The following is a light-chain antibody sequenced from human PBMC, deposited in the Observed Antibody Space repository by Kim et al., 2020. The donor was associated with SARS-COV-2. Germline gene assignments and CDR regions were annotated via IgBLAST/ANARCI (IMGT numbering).Light chain of an antibody. J-gene: IGKJ1*01. CDR2: WAS. Sequence: ATINCKSSKNILYNSNNKNYLAWYRQKPGQPPELLIYWASTRASGVPDRFSGSGSGTDFTLTIGSLQAEDVAVYYCQQYYSAPRTFGQGTKVDIK. V-gene: IGKV4-1*01. CDR1: KNILYNSNNKNY. CDR3: QQYYSAPRT.